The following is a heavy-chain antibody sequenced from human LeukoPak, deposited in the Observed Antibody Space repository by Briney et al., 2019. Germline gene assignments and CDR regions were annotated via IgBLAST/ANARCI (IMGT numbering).Heavy chain of an antibody. J-gene: IGHJ4*02. CDR3: VRDGEYSHGIDFDY. V-gene: IGHV3-74*01. CDR2: TNGDGSDT. D-gene: IGHD5-18*01. CDR1: GFTLSNSW. Sequence: GGSLRLSCAASGFTLSNSWMHWVGQAPGKGLVWVSRTNGDGSDTSYVDSVKGRFTISRDSATNTLYLQMNSLRAEDTAIYYCVRDGEYSHGIDFDYWGQGTLVTVSP.